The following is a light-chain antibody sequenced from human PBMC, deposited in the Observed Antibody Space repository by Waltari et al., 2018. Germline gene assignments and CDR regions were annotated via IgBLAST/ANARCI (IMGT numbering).Light chain of an antibody. Sequence: QMTQSPSALSASFGDRVTISCRASQNIYNNLAWYQQKPGKAPKLLIYAVSTLHTGIPSRFSGSGSGTHFTLTISSLQAQDSATYVCQQYYDYPLTFGGGTKVEI. CDR3: QQYYDYPLT. J-gene: IGKJ4*01. CDR2: AVS. CDR1: QNIYNN. V-gene: IGKV1-6*02.